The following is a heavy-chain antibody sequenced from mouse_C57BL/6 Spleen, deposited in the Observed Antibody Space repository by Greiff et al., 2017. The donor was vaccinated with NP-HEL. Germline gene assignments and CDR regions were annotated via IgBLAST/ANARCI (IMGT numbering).Heavy chain of an antibody. D-gene: IGHD1-1*01. CDR3: ARSTTVVDAMDY. CDR1: GYAFSSSW. CDR2: IYPGDGDT. Sequence: VQLQQSGPELVKPGASVKISCKASGYAFSSSWMNWVKQRPGKGLEWIGRIYPGDGDTNYNGKFKGKATLTADKSSSTAYMQLSSLTSEDSAVYFCARSTTVVDAMDYWGQGTSVTVSS. V-gene: IGHV1-82*01. J-gene: IGHJ4*01.